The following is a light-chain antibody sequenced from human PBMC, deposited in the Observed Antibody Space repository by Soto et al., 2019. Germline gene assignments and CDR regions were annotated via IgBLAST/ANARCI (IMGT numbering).Light chain of an antibody. V-gene: IGKV3-11*01. CDR2: DAS. J-gene: IGKJ3*01. CDR1: QGVSSF. CDR3: HHRSNWPFT. Sequence: EIVLAQSPATLSLSPGEGATLSCRASQGVSSFLAWYQQQPGQAPRLLIYDASKRATGIPARFSGSGSGTDFTLTISSLEHEDSEVYYCHHRSNWPFTLRPGTKVDIK.